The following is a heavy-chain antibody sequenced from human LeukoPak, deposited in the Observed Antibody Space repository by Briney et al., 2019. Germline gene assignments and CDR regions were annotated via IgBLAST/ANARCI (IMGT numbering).Heavy chain of an antibody. CDR1: GGSISSYY. CDR3: ARVGYYGSGSYSIVY. Sequence: PSETLSLTCTVSGGSISSYYWSWIQQPPGKRLEWMWEIYYSGSTNYNPTLKSRVTISVDTSKNQFSLKLSSVTAADTAVYYCARVGYYGSGSYSIVYWGQGTLVTVSS. V-gene: IGHV4-59*01. CDR2: IYYSGST. D-gene: IGHD3-10*01. J-gene: IGHJ4*02.